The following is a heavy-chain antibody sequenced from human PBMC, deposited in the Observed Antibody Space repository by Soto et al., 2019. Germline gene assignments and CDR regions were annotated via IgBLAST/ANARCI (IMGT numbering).Heavy chain of an antibody. D-gene: IGHD5-12*01. Sequence: EVQLVESGGGLVQPGGSLRLSCAASGFTFSNYAMDWVRQAPGKGLEWVSYISSSSNTIYYADSVKGRFTISRDNAKSSLYLQMTSLRDEATAVYYSVRDGREYSGFDPDHWGQGTLVTVSS. V-gene: IGHV3-48*02. CDR1: GFTFSNYA. CDR2: ISSSSNTI. J-gene: IGHJ4*02. CDR3: VRDGREYSGFDPDH.